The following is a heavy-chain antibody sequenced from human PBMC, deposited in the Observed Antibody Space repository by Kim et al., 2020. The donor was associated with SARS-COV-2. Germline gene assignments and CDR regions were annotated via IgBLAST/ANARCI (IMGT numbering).Heavy chain of an antibody. Sequence: ASVKVSCKASGYTFNSYGISWVRQAPGQGLEWMGWISAYNGNTNYAQRLQGRVTMTTDTSTSTAYMELRSLRSDDTAVYYCARDGSGTTENWFDPWGQGTLVTVSS. D-gene: IGHD3-10*01. CDR1: GYTFNSYG. CDR3: ARDGSGTTENWFDP. J-gene: IGHJ5*02. V-gene: IGHV1-18*01. CDR2: ISAYNGNT.